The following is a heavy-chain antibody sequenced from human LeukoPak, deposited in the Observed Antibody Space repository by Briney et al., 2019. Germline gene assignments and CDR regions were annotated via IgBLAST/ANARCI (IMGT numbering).Heavy chain of an antibody. CDR1: GFTFSSYT. D-gene: IGHD6-25*01. J-gene: IGHJ3*01. V-gene: IGHV3-21*06. CDR2: ISGTSTYI. CDR3: ARGMRQIDDAFDL. Sequence: PGGSLRLSYAASGFTFSSYTMNWVRQAPGKGLEWVSSISGTSTYIHDADSVKGRFTIYRDNAKNSLYLQMNSLRAEDTAMYYCARGMRQIDDAFDLWGQGTMVTVSS.